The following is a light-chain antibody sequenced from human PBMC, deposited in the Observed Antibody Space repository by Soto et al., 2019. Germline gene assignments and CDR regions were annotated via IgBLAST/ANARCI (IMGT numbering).Light chain of an antibody. CDR3: CSYAGSSTFVV. CDR1: SSDVASYNL. CDR2: EGS. J-gene: IGLJ2*01. V-gene: IGLV2-23*01. Sequence: QSVLTQPGSVSGSPGQTITISGTGTSSDVASYNLVSWYQQHPGKAPKLMIYEGSKRPSGVSNRFSGSQSGNTASLTISGLQSEDQADYYCCSYAGSSTFVVFGGGTKLTVL.